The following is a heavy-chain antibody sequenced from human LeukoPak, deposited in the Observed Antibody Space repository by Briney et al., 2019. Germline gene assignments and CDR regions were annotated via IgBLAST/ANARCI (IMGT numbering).Heavy chain of an antibody. CDR3: ARRYCSSTSCYEPYNWFDP. CDR1: GVSINGYY. J-gene: IGHJ5*02. Sequence: SETLSLTCTVSGVSINGYYWSWIRQPPGKGVEWIGYISYSGSTNYNPSLKSRVTISVDTSKNQFSLKLSSVTAADTAVYYWARRYCSSTSCYEPYNWFDPWGQGTLVTVSS. D-gene: IGHD2-2*01. CDR2: ISYSGST. V-gene: IGHV4-59*01.